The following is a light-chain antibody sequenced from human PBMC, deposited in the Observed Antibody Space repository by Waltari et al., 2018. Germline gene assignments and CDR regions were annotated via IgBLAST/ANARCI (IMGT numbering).Light chain of an antibody. V-gene: IGKV4-1*01. CDR3: HQYSATPWT. CDR2: WAS. Sequence: DIVMTQSPDSLAVSLGERATINCKSSQSVLYSPNSKNYLAWYQQKPGQPPKMLIDWASTRESGVPDRFSGSGSGTDFTLTISSLQAEDVAVYYCHQYSATPWTFDQGTKVEI. CDR1: QSVLYSPNSKNY. J-gene: IGKJ1*01.